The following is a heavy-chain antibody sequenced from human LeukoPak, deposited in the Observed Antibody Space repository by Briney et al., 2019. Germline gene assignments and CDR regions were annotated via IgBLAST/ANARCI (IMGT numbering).Heavy chain of an antibody. CDR1: GGTFSNYA. Sequence: GASVKVSCKAPGGTFSNYAISWVRQAPGQGLEWMGRIIPILGIANYAQKFQGRVTITADKSTSTAYMELSSLRSEDTAVYYCAHPLVLDYYYGMDVWGQGTTVTVSS. D-gene: IGHD6-13*01. CDR2: IIPILGIA. CDR3: AHPLVLDYYYGMDV. J-gene: IGHJ6*02. V-gene: IGHV1-69*04.